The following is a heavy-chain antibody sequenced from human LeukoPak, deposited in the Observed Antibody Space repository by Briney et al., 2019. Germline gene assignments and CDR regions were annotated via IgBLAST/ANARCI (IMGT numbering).Heavy chain of an antibody. Sequence: ETLSLTCTVSGGSISSYYWSWIRQPPGKGLEWMGIIYPGDSDTRYSPSFQGQVTISADKSISTAYLQWSSLKASDTAMYYCARHLSRGKIVVVPAAMCPDYWGQGTLVAVSS. V-gene: IGHV5-51*01. CDR3: ARHLSRGKIVVVPAAMCPDY. D-gene: IGHD2-2*01. J-gene: IGHJ4*02. CDR1: GGSISSYY. CDR2: IYPGDSDT.